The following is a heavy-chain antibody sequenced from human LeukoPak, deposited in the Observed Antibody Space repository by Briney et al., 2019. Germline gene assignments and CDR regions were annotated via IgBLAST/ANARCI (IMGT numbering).Heavy chain of an antibody. CDR3: AKGIWFGELFPIDP. D-gene: IGHD3-10*01. CDR1: GFTFSSYA. Sequence: GGSLRLSCAASGFTFSSYAMSWVRQAPGKGLEWVSAICGSGGSTYYADSVKGRFTISRDNSKNTLYLQMNSLRAEDTAVYYGAKGIWFGELFPIDPWGQGTLVTVSS. V-gene: IGHV3-23*01. J-gene: IGHJ5*02. CDR2: ICGSGGST.